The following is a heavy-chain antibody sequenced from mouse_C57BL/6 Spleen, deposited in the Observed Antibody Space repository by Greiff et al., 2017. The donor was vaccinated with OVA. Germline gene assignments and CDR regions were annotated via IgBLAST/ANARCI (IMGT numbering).Heavy chain of an antibody. CDR3: ASRSSYYSNWLDY. J-gene: IGHJ2*01. D-gene: IGHD2-5*01. Sequence: VQRVESGAELARPGASVKLSCKASGYTFTSYGISWVKQRTGQGLEWIGEIYPRSGNTYYNEKFKGKATLTADKSSSTAYMELRSLTSEDSAVYFCASRSSYYSNWLDYWGQGTTLTVSS. V-gene: IGHV1-81*01. CDR2: IYPRSGNT. CDR1: GYTFTSYG.